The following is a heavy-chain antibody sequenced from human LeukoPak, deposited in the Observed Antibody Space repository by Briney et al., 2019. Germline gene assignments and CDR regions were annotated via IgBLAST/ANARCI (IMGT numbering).Heavy chain of an antibody. V-gene: IGHV4-39*01. CDR3: ARGRYGGNSHWYFDL. CDR2: IYYSGST. CDR1: GGSISSSSYY. D-gene: IGHD4-23*01. Sequence: SETLSLTCTVSGGSISSSSYYWGWIRQPPGKGLEWIGSIYYSGSTYYNPSLKSRVTISVDTSKNQFSLKLSSVTAADTAVYYCARGRYGGNSHWYFDLWGRGTLVTVSS. J-gene: IGHJ2*01.